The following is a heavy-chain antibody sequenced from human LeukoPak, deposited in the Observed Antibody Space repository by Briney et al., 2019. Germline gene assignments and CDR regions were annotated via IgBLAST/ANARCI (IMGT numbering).Heavy chain of an antibody. CDR1: GGSISSYY. J-gene: IGHJ6*02. CDR2: IFYSGNT. D-gene: IGHD3-16*01. V-gene: IGHV4-59*08. Sequence: SETLSLTCTVSGGSISSYYWSWIRQPPGKGLEWIGYIFYSGNTNYNPSLKSQVTISVDTSKNQFSLKLNSVTAADTAVYYCARHQLGYYYGMDVWGQGTTVTVSS. CDR3: ARHQLGYYYGMDV.